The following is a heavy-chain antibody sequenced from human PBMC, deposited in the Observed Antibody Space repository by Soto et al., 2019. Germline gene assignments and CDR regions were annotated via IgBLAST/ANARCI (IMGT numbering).Heavy chain of an antibody. CDR3: AKDPEGGNDYFDH. CDR2: ISHDGSYK. CDR1: GFTFSAYG. D-gene: IGHD2-15*01. V-gene: IGHV3-30*18. Sequence: PVGFLRLSCAASGFTFSAYGMHWFRQAPGRGLEWVAIISHDGSYKAYADSVKGRFTIARDNSKGALYLLLNSLRPDDSALYYCAKDPEGGNDYFDHWGQGTQVTVSS. J-gene: IGHJ4*02.